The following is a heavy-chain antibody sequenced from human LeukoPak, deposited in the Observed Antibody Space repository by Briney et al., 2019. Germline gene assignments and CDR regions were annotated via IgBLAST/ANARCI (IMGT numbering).Heavy chain of an antibody. CDR2: INIDGSTT. Sequence: GGSLRLSCAASGFTFSSYWMYWVRQAPGKGLVWVSRINIDGSTTSYADSVKARFTISRDNAKNTLYPQMNSLRAEDTAVYYCARVGTTSNFYYYYGMDVWGQGTTVTVSS. CDR1: GFTFSSYW. D-gene: IGHD2/OR15-2a*01. CDR3: ARVGTTSNFYYYYGMDV. V-gene: IGHV3-74*01. J-gene: IGHJ6*02.